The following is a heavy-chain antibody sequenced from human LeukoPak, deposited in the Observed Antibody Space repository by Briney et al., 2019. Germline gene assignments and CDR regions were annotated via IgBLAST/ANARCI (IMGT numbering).Heavy chain of an antibody. CDR3: AKQLGYYYDSSGYSPPSGFDY. D-gene: IGHD3-22*01. CDR1: GFTFSSYA. CDR2: ISGSGGST. V-gene: IGHV3-23*01. J-gene: IGHJ4*02. Sequence: PGGSLRLSCAASGFTFSSYAMSWVRQAPGKGLEWVSAISGSGGSTYYADSVKGRFTISRDNSKNTLYLQMNSLRAEDTAVYYCAKQLGYYYDSSGYSPPSGFDYWGQGTLVTVSS.